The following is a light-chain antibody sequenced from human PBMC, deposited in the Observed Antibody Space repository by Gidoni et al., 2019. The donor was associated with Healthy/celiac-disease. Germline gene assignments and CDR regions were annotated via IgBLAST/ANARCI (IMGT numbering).Light chain of an antibody. J-gene: IGKJ1*01. Sequence: EIVMTQSPATLPVSPGERATLSCRASQSVSSNLAWYQQKPGQAPRLLIYGASTRATGIPARFSGSGSGTEFTPTISSLQSEDFAVYYCQQYNNWPPWTFGQGTKVEIK. CDR2: GAS. CDR3: QQYNNWPPWT. CDR1: QSVSSN. V-gene: IGKV3-15*01.